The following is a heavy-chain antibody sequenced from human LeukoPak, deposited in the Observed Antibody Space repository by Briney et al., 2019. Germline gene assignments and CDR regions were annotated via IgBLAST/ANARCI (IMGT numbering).Heavy chain of an antibody. D-gene: IGHD3-10*01. V-gene: IGHV3-74*01. CDR3: ARAARITMVRGLDC. CDR1: GFTFSSYA. Sequence: PGGSLRLSCAASGFTFSSYAMSWVRQAPGKGLVWVSRINSDGSSTSYADSVKGRFTISRDNAKNTLYLQMNSLRAEDTAVYYCARAARITMVRGLDCWGQGTLVTVSS. J-gene: IGHJ4*02. CDR2: INSDGSST.